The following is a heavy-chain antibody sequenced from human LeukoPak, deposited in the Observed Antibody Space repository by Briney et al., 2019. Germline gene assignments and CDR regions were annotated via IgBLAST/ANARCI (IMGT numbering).Heavy chain of an antibody. CDR2: FDPEDGET. Sequence: GASVKVSCKVSGYTLTELSMHWVRQAPGKGLEWMGGFDPEDGETIYAQKFQGRVTMTEDTSTDTAYMELSSLRSEDTAVYYCATCVLVRGVIMGGFGYWGQGTLVTVSS. J-gene: IGHJ4*02. CDR3: ATCVLVRGVIMGGFGY. D-gene: IGHD3-10*01. CDR1: GYTLTELS. V-gene: IGHV1-24*01.